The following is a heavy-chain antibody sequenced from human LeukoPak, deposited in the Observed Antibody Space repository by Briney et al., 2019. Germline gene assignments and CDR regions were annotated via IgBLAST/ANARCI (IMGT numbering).Heavy chain of an antibody. CDR1: GFTFSSYG. V-gene: IGHV3-33*01. J-gene: IGHJ6*02. CDR3: ARDLYYYGSGSYYYGMDV. D-gene: IGHD3-10*01. Sequence: PGGSLRLSCAASGFTFSSYGMHWVRQAPGKGLEWVAVIWYDGSNKYYADSVKGRFTISSDNSKNTLYLQMNSLRAEDTAVYYCARDLYYYGSGSYYYGMDVWGQGTTVTVSS. CDR2: IWYDGSNK.